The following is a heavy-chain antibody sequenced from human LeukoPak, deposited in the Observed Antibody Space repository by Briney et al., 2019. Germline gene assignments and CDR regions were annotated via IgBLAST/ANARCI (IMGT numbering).Heavy chain of an antibody. CDR2: MGNDGVTE. CDR1: GFSFSSYN. V-gene: IGHV3-30*02. Sequence: PGGSLRLSCAASGFSFSSYNMHWARQAPGKGLEWLAFMGNDGVTEFYPDSVRGRLTVSRDTSKNTLYLQMVSLRPEDTAVYYCARDHMWAFDHWGQGTLVTVSS. D-gene: IGHD1-26*01. J-gene: IGHJ4*02. CDR3: ARDHMWAFDH.